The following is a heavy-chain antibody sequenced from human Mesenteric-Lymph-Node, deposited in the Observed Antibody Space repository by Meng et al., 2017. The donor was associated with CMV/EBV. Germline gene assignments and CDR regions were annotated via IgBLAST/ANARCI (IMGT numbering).Heavy chain of an antibody. V-gene: IGHV3-30*02. J-gene: IGHJ4*02. CDR3: AKGVGANDY. CDR1: DSGRTFSDFF. Sequence: GGSLRLSCAASDSGRTFSDFFMDWVRQAPGKGLEWVAFIRYDGSNKYYADSVKGRFTISRDNSKNTLYLQMNSLRAEDTAVYYCAKGVGANDYWGQGTLVTVSS. D-gene: IGHD1-26*01. CDR2: IRYDGSNK.